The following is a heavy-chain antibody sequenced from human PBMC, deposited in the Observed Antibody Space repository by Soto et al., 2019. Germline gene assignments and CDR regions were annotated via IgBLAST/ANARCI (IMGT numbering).Heavy chain of an antibody. V-gene: IGHV4-39*01. CDR1: AGSITSDTYY. D-gene: IGHD3-9*01. Sequence: QLQLQESGPGLVKPSETLSLTCTVSAGSITSDTYYLGWIRQPPEKGLEWIASSSYSGSTYYNPTPNSRLTISLDTSKSQFPLKLSSVTAADTAVYYCVRFWPPPDFVTLTGYTDAFDYWGQGTLVTVSS. CDR2: SSYSGST. J-gene: IGHJ4*02. CDR3: VRFWPPPDFVTLTGYTDAFDY.